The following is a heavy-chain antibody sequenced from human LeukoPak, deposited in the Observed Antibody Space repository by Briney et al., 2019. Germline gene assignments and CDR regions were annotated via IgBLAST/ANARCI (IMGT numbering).Heavy chain of an antibody. CDR1: GYSISSGYY. J-gene: IGHJ6*03. CDR2: IYHSGST. D-gene: IGHD2-15*01. Sequence: PSETLSLTCAVSGYSISSGYYWGWIRQPPGKGLEWIGSIYHSGSTYYNPSLKSRVTISVDTSKNQFSLKLSSVTAADTAVYYCARRAYSSVYYYYYMDVWGKGTTVTVSS. CDR3: ARRAYSSVYYYYYMDV. V-gene: IGHV4-38-2*01.